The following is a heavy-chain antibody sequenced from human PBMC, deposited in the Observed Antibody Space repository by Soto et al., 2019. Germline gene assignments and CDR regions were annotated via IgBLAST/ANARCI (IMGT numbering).Heavy chain of an antibody. CDR3: AISYCSSTSCQDAFDI. D-gene: IGHD2-2*01. CDR1: GYTFTSYG. Sequence: ASVKVSCKASGYTFTSYGISWVRQAPGQGLEWMGWISANNGNTNYAQKLQGRVTMTTNTSMSTAYMELRSLRSEDTAVYYCAISYCSSTSCQDAFDIWGQGTMVTVSS. CDR2: ISANNGNT. V-gene: IGHV1-18*01. J-gene: IGHJ3*02.